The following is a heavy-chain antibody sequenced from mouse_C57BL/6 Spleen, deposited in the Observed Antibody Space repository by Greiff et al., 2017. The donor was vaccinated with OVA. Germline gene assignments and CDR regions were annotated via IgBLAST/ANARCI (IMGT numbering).Heavy chain of an antibody. CDR3: ARDDGYYPYYAMDY. CDR2: INPSSGYT. CDR1: GYTFTSYW. Sequence: VKLVESGAELAKPGASVKLSCKASGYTFTSYWMHWVKQRPGQGLEWIGYINPSSGYTKYNQKFKDKATLTADNSSSTAYMQLSSLTYEDSAVYYGARDDGYYPYYAMDYWGQGTSVTVSS. J-gene: IGHJ4*01. D-gene: IGHD2-3*01. V-gene: IGHV1-7*01.